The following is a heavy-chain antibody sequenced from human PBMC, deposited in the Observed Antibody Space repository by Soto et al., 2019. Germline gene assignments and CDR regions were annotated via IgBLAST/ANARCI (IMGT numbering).Heavy chain of an antibody. CDR1: EYTFTGYY. CDR3: ARGRTTGVDY. Sequence: ASVKVSCKASEYTFTGYYMRWVRQAPGQGLEWMGWINFNSGGTNYAQKFRGRVTMTRDTSISTAYMELSSLRSDDMAVYYCARGRTTGVDYWGQGTLVTVSS. D-gene: IGHD3-10*01. J-gene: IGHJ4*02. CDR2: INFNSGGT. V-gene: IGHV1-2*02.